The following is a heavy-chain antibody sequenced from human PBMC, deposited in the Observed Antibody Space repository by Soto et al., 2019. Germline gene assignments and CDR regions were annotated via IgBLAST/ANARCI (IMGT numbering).Heavy chain of an antibody. CDR1: VFTFSSYA. D-gene: IGHD3-10*01. J-gene: IGHJ4*02. CDR3: AKDTYYYGSGRPLGY. Sequence: WGSLRLSCSASVFTFSSYAMSWFRQAPGKGLEWVSAISGSGGSTYYADSVKGRFTISRDNSKNTLYLQMNSLRAEDTAVYYCAKDTYYYGSGRPLGYWGQGTLVTVSS. CDR2: ISGSGGST. V-gene: IGHV3-23*01.